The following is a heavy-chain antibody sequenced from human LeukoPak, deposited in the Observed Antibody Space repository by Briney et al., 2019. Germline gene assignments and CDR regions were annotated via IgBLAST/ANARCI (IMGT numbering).Heavy chain of an antibody. J-gene: IGHJ6*03. D-gene: IGHD2-15*01. CDR2: IKSKTDGGTT. CDR3: TIYRVVVAANYYYMDV. CDR1: GFTFSNAW. Sequence: PGGSLRLSCAASGFTFSNAWMSWVRQAPGKGLEWVGCIKSKTDGGTTDYAAPVKGRFTISRDDSKNTLYLQMNSLKTEDTAVYYCTIYRVVVAANYYYMDVWGKGTTVTVSS. V-gene: IGHV3-15*01.